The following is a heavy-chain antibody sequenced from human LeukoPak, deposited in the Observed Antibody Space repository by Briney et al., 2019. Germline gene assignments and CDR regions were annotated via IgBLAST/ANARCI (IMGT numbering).Heavy chain of an antibody. CDR1: GYNFTSYW. V-gene: IGHV5-51*01. CDR2: IYPGDSDT. Sequence: GESLKISCKGSGYNFTSYWIAWVCQMPGKGLEWIGIIYPGDSDTRYSPSFQGQVTISADKSIRTAYLKWSSLKASDTAMYYCARLFGYDSSGPPWGEGTMVTVSS. D-gene: IGHD3-22*01. CDR3: ARLFGYDSSGPP. J-gene: IGHJ3*01.